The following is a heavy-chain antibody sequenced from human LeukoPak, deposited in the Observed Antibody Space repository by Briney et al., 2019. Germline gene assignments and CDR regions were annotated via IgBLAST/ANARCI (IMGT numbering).Heavy chain of an antibody. J-gene: IGHJ6*03. CDR1: GGTFSSYA. CDR2: INPIFGTA. V-gene: IGHV1-69*13. Sequence: SVKVSCKASGGTFSSYAISWVRQAPGQGLEWMGGINPIFGTANYAQKLQGRVTITADESTSTAYMELSSLRSEDTAVYYCARLYYDILTGFYYYYYMDVWGKGTTVTVSS. D-gene: IGHD3-9*01. CDR3: ARLYYDILTGFYYYYYMDV.